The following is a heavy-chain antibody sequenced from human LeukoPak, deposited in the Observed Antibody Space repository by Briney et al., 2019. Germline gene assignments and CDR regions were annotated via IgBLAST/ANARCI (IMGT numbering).Heavy chain of an antibody. CDR1: GGSISSYY. J-gene: IGHJ4*02. CDR2: IYTSGST. Sequence: PSETLSLTCTVSGGSISSYYWSWIRQPPGKGLEWIGYIYTSGSTTYNPSLKSRVSISADTSKNQISLKLSSVTAADTAVYYCARGRARTHKYYFDYWGQGTLVTVSS. CDR3: ARGRARTHKYYFDY. D-gene: IGHD1-14*01. V-gene: IGHV4-4*09.